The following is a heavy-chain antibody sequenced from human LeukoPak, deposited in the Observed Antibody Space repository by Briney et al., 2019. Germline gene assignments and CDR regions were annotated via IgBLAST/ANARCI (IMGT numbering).Heavy chain of an antibody. J-gene: IGHJ5*02. Sequence: PSETLSLTCTVSGGSISSYYWSWIRQPAGKGLEWIGRIYTRGSTNYNPSLKSRVTMSVDTSKNQFSLKLSSVTAADTAVYYCARAGSTRIHHWFDPWGQGTLVTVSS. CDR3: ARAGSTRIHHWFDP. CDR2: IYTRGST. CDR1: GGSISSYY. D-gene: IGHD2-2*01. V-gene: IGHV4-4*07.